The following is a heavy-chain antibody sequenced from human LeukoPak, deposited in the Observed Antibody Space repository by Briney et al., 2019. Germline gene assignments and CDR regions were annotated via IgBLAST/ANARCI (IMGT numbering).Heavy chain of an antibody. D-gene: IGHD3-10*01. CDR1: GFTVSSNY. Sequence: PGGSLRLSCAASGFTVSSNYMSWVRQAPGKGLEWVSVIYSGGSTYYADSVKGRFTISRDNSKNTLYLQMNSLRAEDTAVYYCARVRGNMVRGVTSNWFDPWGQGTLVTVSS. J-gene: IGHJ5*02. V-gene: IGHV3-66*01. CDR3: ARVRGNMVRGVTSNWFDP. CDR2: IYSGGST.